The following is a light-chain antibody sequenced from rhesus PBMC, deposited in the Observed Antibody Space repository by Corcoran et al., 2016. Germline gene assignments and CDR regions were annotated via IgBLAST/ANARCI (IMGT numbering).Light chain of an antibody. Sequence: DIQMTQSPSSLSASVGDTVTITCRASQDINNYLACYQQKPGKAPKPLIYYASNLESGVPSRFTGSGAGTAFTLTISSLHPEDFVTYSCQHHESDPWTFGQGTKVEIK. J-gene: IGKJ1*01. CDR2: YAS. V-gene: IGKV1S14*01. CDR1: QDINNY. CDR3: QHHESDPWT.